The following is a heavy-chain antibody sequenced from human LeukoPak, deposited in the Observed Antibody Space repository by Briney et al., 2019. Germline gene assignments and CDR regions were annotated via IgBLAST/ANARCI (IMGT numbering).Heavy chain of an antibody. V-gene: IGHV1-2*04. J-gene: IGHJ4*02. Sequence: EASVKVSCKASGYTFTGYYMHWVRQAPGQGLEWMGWINPNSGGTNYAQKFQGWVTMTRDTSISTAYMELSRLRSDDTAVYYCARRIAAAGTWYFDYWGQGTLVTVSS. CDR1: GYTFTGYY. D-gene: IGHD6-13*01. CDR2: INPNSGGT. CDR3: ARRIAAAGTWYFDY.